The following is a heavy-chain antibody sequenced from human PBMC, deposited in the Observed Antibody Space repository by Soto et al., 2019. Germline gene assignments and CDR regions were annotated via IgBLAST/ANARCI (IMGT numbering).Heavy chain of an antibody. J-gene: IGHJ3*02. CDR2: IYYSGST. CDR3: ARDPLGYCSSTSCYGGSDAFDI. Sequence: SETLSFTCTVSGGSISSGGYYWSWIRQHPGKGLEWIGYIYYSGSTYYDPSLKSRVTISVDTSKNQFSLKLSSVTAADTAVYYCARDPLGYCSSTSCYGGSDAFDIWGQGTMVTVSS. CDR1: GGSISSGGYY. D-gene: IGHD2-2*01. V-gene: IGHV4-31*03.